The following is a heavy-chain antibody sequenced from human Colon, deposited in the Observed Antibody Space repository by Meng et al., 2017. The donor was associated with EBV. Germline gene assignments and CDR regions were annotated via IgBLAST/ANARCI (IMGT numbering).Heavy chain of an antibody. Sequence: QVQIQQWGAGLLKPSETLSPTCAVSGGSFSGSYWSWIRHAPGKGLEWIGEINHSGSTKFNPSLESRVSISVDTSENQVSLKLTSVTAADTAVYYCARRTTVNLRSFDSWGQGTLVTVSS. V-gene: IGHV4-34*01. J-gene: IGHJ4*02. CDR2: INHSGST. CDR3: ARRTTVNLRSFDS. D-gene: IGHD4-17*01. CDR1: GGSFSGSY.